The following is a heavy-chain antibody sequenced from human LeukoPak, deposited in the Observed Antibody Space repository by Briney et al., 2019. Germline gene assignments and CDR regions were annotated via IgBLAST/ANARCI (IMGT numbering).Heavy chain of an antibody. CDR3: ARGGTTVTPGLLWFDP. CDR1: GGSISGHY. CDR2: IYYSGST. J-gene: IGHJ5*02. D-gene: IGHD4-17*01. Sequence: PSETLSLTCSVSGGSISGHYWSWIRQPPGKGLEWIGYIYYSGSTKYNPSLKSRVTISVDTSKNQFSLKLSSVTAADTAVYYCARGGTTVTPGLLWFDPWGQGTLVTVSS. V-gene: IGHV4-59*11.